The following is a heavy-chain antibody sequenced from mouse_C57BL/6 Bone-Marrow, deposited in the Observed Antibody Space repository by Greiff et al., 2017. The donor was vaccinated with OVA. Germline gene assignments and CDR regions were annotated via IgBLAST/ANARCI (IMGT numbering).Heavy chain of an antibody. D-gene: IGHD1-1*01. V-gene: IGHV1-4*01. CDR1: GYTFTSYT. Sequence: VQVVESGAELARPGASVKMSCKASGYTFTSYTMHWVKQRPGQGLEWIGYINPSSGYTKYNQKFKDKATLTADKSSSTAYMQLSSLTSEDSAVYYCARSAYYYGSPDDWGQGTTLTVSS. J-gene: IGHJ2*01. CDR3: ARSAYYYGSPDD. CDR2: INPSSGYT.